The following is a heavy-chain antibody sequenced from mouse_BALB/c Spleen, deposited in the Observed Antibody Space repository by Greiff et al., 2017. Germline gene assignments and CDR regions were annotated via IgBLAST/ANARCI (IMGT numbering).Heavy chain of an antibody. CDR2: IRNKSNGYTT. D-gene: IGHD2-14*01. CDR3: ARELYYRYDGFDY. J-gene: IGHJ2*01. V-gene: IGHV7-3*02. CDR1: GFTFTDYY. Sequence: EVKLVESGGGLVQPGGSLRLSCATSGFTFTDYYMSWVRQPPGKALEWLGFIRNKSNGYTTEYSASVKGRFTISRDNSQSILYLQMNTLRAEDSATYYCARELYYRYDGFDYWGQGTTLTVSS.